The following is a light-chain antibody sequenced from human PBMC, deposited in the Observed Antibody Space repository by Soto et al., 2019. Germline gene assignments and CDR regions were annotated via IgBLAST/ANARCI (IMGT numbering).Light chain of an antibody. V-gene: IGLV2-23*01. CDR3: CSYAGDRTPYV. CDR1: SSDVGSYNF. CDR2: EGS. J-gene: IGLJ1*01. Sequence: QSALTQPASVSGSPGQSITISCTGTSSDVGSYNFVSWYQQHPGKAPKVIIYEGSKRPSGISNRFSGSKSGNTASLTISELQAEDEADYYCCSYAGDRTPYVFGTGTKLTVL.